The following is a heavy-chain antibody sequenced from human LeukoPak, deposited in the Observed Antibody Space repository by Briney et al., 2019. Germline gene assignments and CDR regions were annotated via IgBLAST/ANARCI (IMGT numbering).Heavy chain of an antibody. D-gene: IGHD6-13*01. J-gene: IGHJ4*02. CDR1: GGSISSTSYY. Sequence: PSETLSLTCTVSGGSISSTSYYWGWIRQPPGKGLEWIGSLYYSGSTYYNPSLKSRVTISVDTSKNQLSLKLSFVTASDTAVYYCARSVYSTNVDSWGQGTLVTVSS. CDR3: ARSVYSTNVDS. CDR2: LYYSGST. V-gene: IGHV4-39*01.